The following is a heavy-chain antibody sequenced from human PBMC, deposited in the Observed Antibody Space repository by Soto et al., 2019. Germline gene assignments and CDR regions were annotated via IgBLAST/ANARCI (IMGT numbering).Heavy chain of an antibody. J-gene: IGHJ5*02. CDR1: GGSISSSSYY. D-gene: IGHD6-6*01. CDR2: IYYSGST. V-gene: IGHV4-39*01. CDR3: ARQGGTFARQSAENWLDP. Sequence: KTSETLSLTCTVSGGSISSSSYYWGWIRQPPGKGLEWIGSIYYSGSTYYNPSLKSRVTISVDTSKNQFSLKLSSVTAADTAVYYCARQGGTFARQSAENWLDPWGQGTLVTVSS.